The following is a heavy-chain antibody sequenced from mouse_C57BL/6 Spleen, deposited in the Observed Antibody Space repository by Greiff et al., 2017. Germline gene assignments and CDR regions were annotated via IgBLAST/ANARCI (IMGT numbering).Heavy chain of an antibody. CDR2: IDPSDSYT. CDR3: ARSDGTSAY. J-gene: IGHJ3*01. Sequence: QVQLQQPGAELVRPGTSVKLSCKASGYTFTSYWMHWVKQRPGQGLEWIGVIDPSDSYTNYNQKFKGKATLTVDTSSSTAYMQLSSLTSEDSAVYYCARSDGTSAYWGQGTLVTVSA. V-gene: IGHV1-59*01. D-gene: IGHD4-1*01. CDR1: GYTFTSYW.